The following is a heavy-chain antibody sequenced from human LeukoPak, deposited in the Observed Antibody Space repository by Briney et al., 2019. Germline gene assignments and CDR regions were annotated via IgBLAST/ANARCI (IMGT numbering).Heavy chain of an antibody. CDR3: ARGHRGAIFDY. Sequence: GGSLRLSCAASGFTFSSYWMHWVRQAPGKGLVWVSRINSDGSSTSYADSAKGRFTISRDNAKNTLYLQMNSLRAEDTAVYYCARGHRGAIFDYWGQGTLVTVSS. D-gene: IGHD3-3*01. V-gene: IGHV3-74*01. CDR1: GFTFSSYW. CDR2: INSDGSST. J-gene: IGHJ4*02.